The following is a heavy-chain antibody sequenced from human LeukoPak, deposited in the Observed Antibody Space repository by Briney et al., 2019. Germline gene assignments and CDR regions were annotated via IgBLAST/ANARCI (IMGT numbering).Heavy chain of an antibody. J-gene: IGHJ4*02. CDR1: GYSISSYY. CDR3: ARGPDYGSGSYRGPFDY. D-gene: IGHD3-10*01. V-gene: IGHV4-59*01. Sequence: SETLSLTCTVSGYSISSYYWSWFRQPPGKGLEGIGYIYYSASTNYNPSVKSRVTISVDTSKNQFSLKLSSVTAADTAVYYCARGPDYGSGSYRGPFDYWGEGTLVTVSS. CDR2: IYYSAST.